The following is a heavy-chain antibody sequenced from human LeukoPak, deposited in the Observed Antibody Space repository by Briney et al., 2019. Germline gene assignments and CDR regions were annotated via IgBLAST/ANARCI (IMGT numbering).Heavy chain of an antibody. CDR1: GFTFSSYW. CDR3: AREPTIFGVVIPPDY. Sequence: PGGSLRLCCAASGFTFSSYWMSCVRQAPGKGLEWVANIKQDGSEKYYVDSVKGRFTISRDNVKNSLYLQMNSLRAEDTAVYYCAREPTIFGVVIPPDYWGQGTLVTVSS. V-gene: IGHV3-7*03. D-gene: IGHD3-3*01. J-gene: IGHJ4*02. CDR2: IKQDGSEK.